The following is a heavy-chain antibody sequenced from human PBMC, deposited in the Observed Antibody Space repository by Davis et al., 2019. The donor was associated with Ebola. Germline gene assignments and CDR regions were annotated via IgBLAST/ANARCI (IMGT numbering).Heavy chain of an antibody. V-gene: IGHV4-30-2*01. Sequence: MPSETLSLTCAVSGDSIRSGDFSWSWIRQPPGKGLEWIGYIYYTGSAYYNPSLKSRVTIAVDRSKHLFSLNLTSVTAADTAVYFCERGGYDTSGYYVSDWGQGILVTVSS. J-gene: IGHJ4*02. CDR3: ERGGYDTSGYYVSD. CDR2: IYYTGSA. D-gene: IGHD3-22*01. CDR1: GDSIRSGDFS.